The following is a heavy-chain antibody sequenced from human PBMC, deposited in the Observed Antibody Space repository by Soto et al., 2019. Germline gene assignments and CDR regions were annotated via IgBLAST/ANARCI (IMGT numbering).Heavy chain of an antibody. D-gene: IGHD6-13*01. CDR2: INPNSGGT. CDR3: ARDLNHIAAATYYSCGMDV. Sequence: ASVKVSCKASGYTFTGYYMHWVRQAPGQGLEWMGWINPNSGGTNYAQKSQGWVTMTRDTSISTAYMELSRLRSDDTAVYYCARDLNHIAAATYYSCGMDVWGQGATVTVSS. CDR1: GYTFTGYY. V-gene: IGHV1-2*04. J-gene: IGHJ6*02.